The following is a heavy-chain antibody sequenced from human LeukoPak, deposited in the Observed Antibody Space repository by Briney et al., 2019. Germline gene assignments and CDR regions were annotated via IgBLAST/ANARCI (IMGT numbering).Heavy chain of an antibody. Sequence: GASVKVSCKASGYTFSSYYMHWLRQAPGHGPEWMGIINPSGGSTSYAQKFQGRVTMTRDTSTSTAYMELSRLRSDDTALYYCARGTTLTTLPYYYYYMDVWGEGTTVTVSS. CDR3: ARGTTLTTLPYYYYYMDV. CDR2: INPSGGST. J-gene: IGHJ6*03. V-gene: IGHV1-46*01. CDR1: GYTFSSYY. D-gene: IGHD4-17*01.